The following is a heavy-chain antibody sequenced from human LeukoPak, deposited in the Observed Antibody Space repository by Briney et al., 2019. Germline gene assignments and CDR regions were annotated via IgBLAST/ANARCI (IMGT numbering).Heavy chain of an antibody. V-gene: IGHV3-53*01. CDR3: ARGRQNYGDYPY. CDR1: GFTVSGDY. J-gene: IGHJ4*02. Sequence: GGSLRFSCVGSGFTVSGDYISWFRQAPGKGLEWVSVLYYGVSTFYKDSVKGRFTTSGDNFKNTVYLQMNGLRAEDTAVYYCARGRQNYGDYPYWGQGTLVTVSS. CDR2: LYYGVST. D-gene: IGHD4-17*01.